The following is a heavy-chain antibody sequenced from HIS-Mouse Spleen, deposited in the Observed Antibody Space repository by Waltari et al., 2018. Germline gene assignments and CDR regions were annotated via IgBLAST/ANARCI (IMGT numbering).Heavy chain of an antibody. CDR3: AKDKHHAFDY. CDR1: GFTFSSYG. CDR2: ISYDGSMK. Sequence: QVQLVESGGGVVQPGRSLRLSCAASGFTFSSYGMHWVRQAPGKGLGWVAVISYDGSMKYYADSVKGRFTISRDNSKNTLYLQMNSMRAEDTAGYYCAKDKHHAFDYWGQGTLVTVSS. J-gene: IGHJ4*02. V-gene: IGHV3-30*18.